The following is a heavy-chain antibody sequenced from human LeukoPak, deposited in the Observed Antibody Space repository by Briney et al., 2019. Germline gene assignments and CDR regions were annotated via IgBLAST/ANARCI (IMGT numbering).Heavy chain of an antibody. CDR3: ARETLVGTTNYFDC. CDR1: GGSISSSSYY. D-gene: IGHD1-14*01. V-gene: IGHV4-39*07. Sequence: SETLSLTCTVSGGSISSSSYYWGWIRQPPGKGLEWIGRVYTSGFTKYNPSFRSRVSMSVDTSKKQLSLMLTSLTAADTAVYYCARETLVGTTNYFDCWGQGALVTVSS. CDR2: VYTSGFT. J-gene: IGHJ4*02.